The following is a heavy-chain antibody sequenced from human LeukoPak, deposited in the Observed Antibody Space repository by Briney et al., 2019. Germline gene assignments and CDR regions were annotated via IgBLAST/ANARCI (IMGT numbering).Heavy chain of an antibody. CDR3: AKVPHDFWSGYFPGRYYGMDV. CDR1: GGSIRGYY. J-gene: IGHJ6*02. CDR2: IYSSGST. V-gene: IGHV4-59*01. Sequence: PSETLSLTCTVSGGSIRGYYCNWLRQPPGEGLEWIGFIYSSGSTAYNPSLKSRVTISLDTSKNQFSLRLNSVTAADTAVYYCAKVPHDFWSGYFPGRYYGMDVWGQGTTVTVSS. D-gene: IGHD3-3*01.